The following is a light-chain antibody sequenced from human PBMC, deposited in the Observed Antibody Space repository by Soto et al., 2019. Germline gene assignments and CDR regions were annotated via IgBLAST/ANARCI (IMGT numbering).Light chain of an antibody. V-gene: IGKV3-20*01. CDR2: GAS. CDR1: QSVSNNY. CDR3: HQYGSPPRT. J-gene: IGKJ1*01. Sequence: EILLAEAPGTLSLSPWEIATLSCMASQSVSNNYLAWYQQKPGQAPRLLIYGASNRATGIPDRFSGSGSGTDFTLTISRLEPEDFAVFYCHQYGSPPRTFAQGTKVDTK.